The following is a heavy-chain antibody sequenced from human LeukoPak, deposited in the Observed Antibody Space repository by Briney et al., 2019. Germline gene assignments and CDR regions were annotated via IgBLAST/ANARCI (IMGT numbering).Heavy chain of an antibody. J-gene: IGHJ2*01. V-gene: IGHV4-59*08. CDR1: GGSISSYY. CDR3: ARGSIQLWLGWYFDL. CDR2: IYYSGST. Sequence: PSETLSLTRTVSGGSISSYYWSWIRQPPGKGLEWIGYIYYSGSTNYNPSLKSRVTISVDTSKNQFSLKLSSVTAADTAVYYCARGSIQLWLGWYFDLWGRGTLVTVSS. D-gene: IGHD5-18*01.